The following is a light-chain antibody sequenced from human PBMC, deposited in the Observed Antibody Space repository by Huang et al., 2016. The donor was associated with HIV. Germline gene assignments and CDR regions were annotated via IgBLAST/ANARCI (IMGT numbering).Light chain of an antibody. CDR2: DAS. CDR3: QQYNNWPPMYT. CDR1: QTVCSN. V-gene: IGKV3-15*01. J-gene: IGKJ2*01. Sequence: EIVMTQSPATLSVSPGESATLSCRASQTVCSNLAWYQQKPGQAPRRLIYDASTRATGIPARFSGSGSGTEFTLTISSLQSEDFAVYFCQQYNNWPPMYTFGQGTKLEIK.